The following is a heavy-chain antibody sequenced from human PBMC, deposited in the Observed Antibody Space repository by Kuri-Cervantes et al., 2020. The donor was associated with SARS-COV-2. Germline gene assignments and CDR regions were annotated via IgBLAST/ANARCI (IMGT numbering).Heavy chain of an antibody. CDR2: IIPIFGTA. J-gene: IGHJ4*02. D-gene: IGHD6-13*01. CDR1: GLSFSSYG. Sequence: VTVSSGTHGLSFSSYGICWGRQASGQGLEWMGGIIPIFGTANYAQKFQGRVTITTDESTSTAYMELSSLRSEDTAVYYCATARSIAAAGTKRPFASWGERSLVTVSS. CDR3: ATARSIAAAGTKRPFAS. V-gene: IGHV1-69*05.